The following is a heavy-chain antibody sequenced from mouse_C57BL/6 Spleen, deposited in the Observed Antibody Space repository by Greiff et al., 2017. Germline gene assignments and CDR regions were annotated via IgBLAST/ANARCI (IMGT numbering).Heavy chain of an antibody. CDR3: ARGDSSGYRFAY. D-gene: IGHD3-2*02. CDR2: INPYNGGT. CDR1: GYTFTDYY. V-gene: IGHV1-19*01. Sequence: VQLKQSGPVLVKPGASVKMSCKASGYTFTDYYMNWVKQSHGKSLEWIGVINPYNGGTSYNQKFKGKATLTVDKSSSTAYMELNSLTSEDSAVYYCARGDSSGYRFAYWGQGTLVTVSA. J-gene: IGHJ3*01.